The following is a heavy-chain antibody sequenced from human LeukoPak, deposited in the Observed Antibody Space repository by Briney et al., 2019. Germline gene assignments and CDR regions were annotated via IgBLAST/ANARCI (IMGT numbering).Heavy chain of an antibody. CDR3: ATGLIVATITNDY. Sequence: ASVKVSCTVSGYTLTELSMHWVRQAPGKGLEWMGGFDPEDGETIYAQKFQGRVTMTEDTSTDTAYMELSSLRSEDTAVYYCATGLIVATITNDYWGQGTLVTVSS. D-gene: IGHD5-12*01. CDR1: GYTLTELS. CDR2: FDPEDGET. V-gene: IGHV1-24*01. J-gene: IGHJ4*02.